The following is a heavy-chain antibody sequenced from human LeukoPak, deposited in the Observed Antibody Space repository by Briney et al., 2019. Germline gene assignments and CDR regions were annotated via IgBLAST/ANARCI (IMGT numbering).Heavy chain of an antibody. Sequence: KPSETLSLTCTVSGGSISSSSYYWGWIRQPPGKGLEWIGSIYYSGSTYYNPSLKSRVTISVDTSKNQFSLKLSSVTAADTAVYYCARRTAAGRFDYWGQGTLVTVSS. D-gene: IGHD6-13*01. CDR2: IYYSGST. CDR1: GGSISSSSYY. V-gene: IGHV4-39*01. J-gene: IGHJ4*02. CDR3: ARRTAAGRFDY.